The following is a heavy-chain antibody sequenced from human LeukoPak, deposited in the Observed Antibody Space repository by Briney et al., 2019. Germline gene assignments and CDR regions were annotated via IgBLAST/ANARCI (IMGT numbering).Heavy chain of an antibody. V-gene: IGHV3-21*01. CDR1: GFTFSSYS. D-gene: IGHD4-17*01. CDR2: VSSSSSYI. CDR3: ASMTVTTVSGFDY. J-gene: IGHJ4*02. Sequence: GGSLRLSCVASGFTFSSYSMNWVRQAPGKGLEWVSSVSSSSSYIYYADSVKGRFTFSRDNAKNTLYLQMNSLRAEDTAVYYCASMTVTTVSGFDYWGQGTLVTVSS.